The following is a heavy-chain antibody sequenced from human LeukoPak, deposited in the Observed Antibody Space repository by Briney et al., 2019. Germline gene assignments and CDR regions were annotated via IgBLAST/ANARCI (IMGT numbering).Heavy chain of an antibody. CDR2: ISSSGSGDNT. CDR3: AKASVEMATMGHYYLDY. D-gene: IGHD5-24*01. V-gene: IGHV3-23*01. Sequence: PGGSLRLSCAASGVTLSSFAMSWARQAPGKGLEWVSGISSSGSGDNTYYADSVKGRFTISRDSSKNTLYLQMNSLRAEDTAVYYCAKASVEMATMGHYYLDYWGQGTLVTVSS. J-gene: IGHJ4*02. CDR1: GVTLSSFA.